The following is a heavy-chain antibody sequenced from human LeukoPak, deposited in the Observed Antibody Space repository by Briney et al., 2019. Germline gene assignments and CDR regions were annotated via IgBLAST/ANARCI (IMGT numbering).Heavy chain of an antibody. CDR1: GFTFSSYA. Sequence: TGGSLRLSCAASGFTFSSYAMNWVRQAPGKGLEWVSSISSSSSYIYYADSVKGRFTISRDNAKNSLYLQMNSLRAEDTAVYYCARANTVGWLPPAYYYYYYMDVWGKGTTVTISS. V-gene: IGHV3-21*01. J-gene: IGHJ6*03. CDR3: ARANTVGWLPPAYYYYYYMDV. D-gene: IGHD5-12*01. CDR2: ISSSSSYI.